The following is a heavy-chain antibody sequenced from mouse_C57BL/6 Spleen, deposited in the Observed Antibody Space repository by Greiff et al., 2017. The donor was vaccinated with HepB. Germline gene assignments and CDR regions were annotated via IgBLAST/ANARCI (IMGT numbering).Heavy chain of an antibody. V-gene: IGHV5-4*03. Sequence: EVMLVESGGGLVKPGGSLKLSCAASGFTFSSYAMSWVRQTPEKRLEWVATISDGGSYTYYPDNVKGRFTISRDNAKNNLYLQMSHLKSEDTAMYYCARAYDYYYAMDYWGQGTSVTVSS. D-gene: IGHD2-4*01. CDR3: ARAYDYYYAMDY. CDR1: GFTFSSYA. J-gene: IGHJ4*01. CDR2: ISDGGSYT.